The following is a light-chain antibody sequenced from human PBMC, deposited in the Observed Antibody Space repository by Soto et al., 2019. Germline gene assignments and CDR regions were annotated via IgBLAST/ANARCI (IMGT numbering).Light chain of an antibody. Sequence: QMTQSSSSLSASVGEKIIITCRASRDVGSDVSWYQQKPGQAPKLLIYAASNLYTGVPSRFSGSGSGTDFTLTISSLQPEDVAAYYCQKYNSAPLTFGGGTNVDIK. CDR3: QKYNSAPLT. J-gene: IGKJ4*01. CDR2: AAS. CDR1: RDVGSD. V-gene: IGKV1-27*01.